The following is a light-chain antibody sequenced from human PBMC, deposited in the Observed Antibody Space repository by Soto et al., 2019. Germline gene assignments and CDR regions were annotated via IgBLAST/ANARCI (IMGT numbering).Light chain of an antibody. CDR3: QQRRSWQVT. CDR2: DAS. V-gene: IGKV3D-20*02. Sequence: EIVLTQSPGTLSLSPGERATLSCGASQSVSSSYLAWYQQKPGQAPRLLIYDASKRATGIPARFSGSGSGTNFTLTISSLEPEDFAVYYCQQRRSWQVTFGQGTRLEIK. J-gene: IGKJ5*01. CDR1: QSVSSSY.